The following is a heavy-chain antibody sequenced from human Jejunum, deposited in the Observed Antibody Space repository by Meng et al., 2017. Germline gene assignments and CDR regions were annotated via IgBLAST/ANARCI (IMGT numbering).Heavy chain of an antibody. J-gene: IGHJ4*02. CDR2: INHSGST. D-gene: IGHD5-18*01. CDR3: ARVQMVRLFDS. CDR1: GGSFSGYY. Sequence: QVQLQQWGSGLLKPSETLSLTCAVHGGSFSGYYWSWIRQSPGKGLEWIGEINHSGSTNYNPSLQSRVTLSVDRSKSQFSLELTSVTAADTAVYYCARVQMVRLFDSWGQGALVTVSS. V-gene: IGHV4-34*01.